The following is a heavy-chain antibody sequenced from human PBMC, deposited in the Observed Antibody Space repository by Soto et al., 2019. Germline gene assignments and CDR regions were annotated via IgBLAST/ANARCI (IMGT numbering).Heavy chain of an antibody. J-gene: IGHJ4*02. Sequence: GESLKISCAASGFSFSTYWMSWVRQAPGKGLEWVANIKQDGSEKYYVDSVKGRFTISRDNAKNSLYLQMNSLRGEDTAVYYCATRGYCSGGSCSQVVDYWGQGTLVTVSS. V-gene: IGHV3-7*01. CDR1: GFSFSTYW. D-gene: IGHD2-15*01. CDR3: ATRGYCSGGSCSQVVDY. CDR2: IKQDGSEK.